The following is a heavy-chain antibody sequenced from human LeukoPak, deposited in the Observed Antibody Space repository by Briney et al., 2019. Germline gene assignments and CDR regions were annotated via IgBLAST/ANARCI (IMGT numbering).Heavy chain of an antibody. Sequence: SVKVSCRTYGGTFSSYAISWVRQAPGQGLEWMGGIIPIFGTANYAQKFQGRVTSTADESTSTAYMELSSLRSEDTAVYYCARGDVDTAMVNDYYFDYWGQGTLVTVSS. D-gene: IGHD5-18*01. CDR2: IIPIFGTA. CDR3: ARGDVDTAMVNDYYFDY. CDR1: GGTFSSYA. V-gene: IGHV1-69*13. J-gene: IGHJ4*02.